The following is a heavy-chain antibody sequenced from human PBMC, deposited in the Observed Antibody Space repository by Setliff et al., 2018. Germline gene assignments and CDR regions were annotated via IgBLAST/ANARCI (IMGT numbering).Heavy chain of an antibody. CDR2: IYTSGST. CDR3: ARKGISALSGAFDM. Sequence: SETLSLTCTVSGGSISNYYWSWIRQPAGKGLEWIGRIYTSGSTNYNPSLKSRVTISVDTSKNQFSLKLSSVTAADTAVYYCARKGISALSGAFDMWGQGTMVTVSS. D-gene: IGHD1-26*01. CDR1: GGSISNYY. J-gene: IGHJ3*02. V-gene: IGHV4-4*07.